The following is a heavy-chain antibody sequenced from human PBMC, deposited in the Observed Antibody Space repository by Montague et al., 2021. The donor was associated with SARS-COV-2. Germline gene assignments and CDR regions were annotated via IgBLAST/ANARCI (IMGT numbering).Heavy chain of an antibody. CDR2: IYYRGST. CDR1: GGSISSSSYY. V-gene: IGHV4-39*01. J-gene: IGHJ4*02. Sequence: SETLSLTCTVSGGSISSSSYYWAWIRQLPGKGLEWIGSIYYRGSTYYNPSLKSRVFISVDTSKNQLSLTLTSVTAADTAVYYCATQEDPSGWIPGPFDFWGQGTLLSVSS. CDR3: ATQEDPSGWIPGPFDF. D-gene: IGHD6-19*01.